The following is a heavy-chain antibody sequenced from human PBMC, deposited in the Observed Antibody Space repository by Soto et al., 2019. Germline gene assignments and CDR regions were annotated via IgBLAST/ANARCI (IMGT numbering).Heavy chain of an antibody. J-gene: IGHJ6*02. CDR3: ATLYGSGDPNLRVDDYYYDGMDF. CDR2: IYPGDSDT. CDR1: GYSFTSYW. D-gene: IGHD3-10*01. V-gene: IGHV5-51*01. Sequence: GESLKISCKGSGYSFTSYWIGWVRQMPGKGLEWMGIIYPGDSDTRYSPSFQGQVTISADKSISTAYLQWSSLKASDTAMYYCATLYGSGDPNLRVDDYYYDGMDFWGQGTTVTVSS.